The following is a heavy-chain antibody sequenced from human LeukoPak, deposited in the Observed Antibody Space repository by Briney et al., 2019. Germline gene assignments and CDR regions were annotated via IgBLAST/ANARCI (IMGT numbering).Heavy chain of an antibody. V-gene: IGHV3-23*01. J-gene: IGHJ4*02. D-gene: IGHD6-19*01. CDR2: ISGSGGST. CDR1: GFTFSDYY. Sequence: GGSLRLSCAASGFTFSDYYMSWIRQAPGKGLEWVSAISGSGGSTYYADSVKGRFTISRDNSKNTLHLQMNSLRAEDTAVYYCAKDGAVAGTDWGQGTLVTVSS. CDR3: AKDGAVAGTD.